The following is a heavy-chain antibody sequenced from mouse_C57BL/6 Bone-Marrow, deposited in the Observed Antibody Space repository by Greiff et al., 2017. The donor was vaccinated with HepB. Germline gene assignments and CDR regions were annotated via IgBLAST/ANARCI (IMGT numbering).Heavy chain of an antibody. D-gene: IGHD2-4*01. CDR2: ISYDGSN. CDR1: GYSITSGYY. J-gene: IGHJ2*01. V-gene: IGHV3-6*01. Sequence: EVKLQESGPGLVKPSQSLSLTCSVTGYSITSGYYWNWIRQFPGNKLEWMGYISYDGSNNYNPSLKNRISITRDTSKNQFFLKLNSVTTEDTATYYCARDGDDYDYWGQGTTLTVSS. CDR3: ARDGDDYDY.